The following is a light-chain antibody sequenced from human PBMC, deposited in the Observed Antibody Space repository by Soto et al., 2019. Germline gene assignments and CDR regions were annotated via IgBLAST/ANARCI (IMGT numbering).Light chain of an antibody. CDR3: HQYGLLTRHP. V-gene: IGKV3-15*01. Sequence: EIVMTQSPNTVSVSPGDRATLSCRASQSVHSNLAWYQQKPGQAPRLLISGASTRAPGIPARFSGSGSGTNFTLAISGLEPKDFAVYYCHQYGLLTRHPFGQGTKLEIK. CDR1: QSVHSN. J-gene: IGKJ2*01. CDR2: GAS.